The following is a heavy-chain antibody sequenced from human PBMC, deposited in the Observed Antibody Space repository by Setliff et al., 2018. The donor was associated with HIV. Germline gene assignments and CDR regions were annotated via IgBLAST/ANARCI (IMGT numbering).Heavy chain of an antibody. D-gene: IGHD3-16*02. V-gene: IGHV5-10-1*01. CDR3: ARHRIVKAYYYYMDV. Sequence: GESLKISCKGSGYNFTTYWISWVRQMPGKGLEWIGRIDPSDSYTNYSPSFQGHVTISADKSISTAYLQWGSLKASDTAMYYCARHRIVKAYYYYMDVWGKGTTVTVSS. J-gene: IGHJ6*03. CDR2: IDPSDSYT. CDR1: GYNFTTYW.